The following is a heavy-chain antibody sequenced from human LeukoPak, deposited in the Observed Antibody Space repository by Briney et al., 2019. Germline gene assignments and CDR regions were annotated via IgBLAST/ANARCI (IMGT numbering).Heavy chain of an antibody. CDR2: IIPIFGTA. CDR3: ASNFWSNQPAGYYYYYYYMDV. Sequence: SVKVSCKASGGTFSSYAISWVRQAPGQGLEWMGGIIPIFGTASYAQKFQGRVTITTDESTSTAYMELSSLRSEDTAVYYCASNFWSNQPAGYYYYYYYMDVWGKGTTVTVSS. J-gene: IGHJ6*03. CDR1: GGTFSSYA. D-gene: IGHD3-3*01. V-gene: IGHV1-69*05.